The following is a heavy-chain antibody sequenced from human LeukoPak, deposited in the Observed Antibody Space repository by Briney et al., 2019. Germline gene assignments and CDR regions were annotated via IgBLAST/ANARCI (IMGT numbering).Heavy chain of an antibody. V-gene: IGHV3-48*03. Sequence: GGSLRLSCAASGFTFSNYEMNWVRQAPGKGLGWVSYISTSGSTIYYADSVKGRFTISRDNAKNSLYLQMNTLRAEDTAVYYCARDHIWSSLDYFDYWGQGTLVTVSS. D-gene: IGHD3-3*02. CDR3: ARDHIWSSLDYFDY. CDR1: GFTFSNYE. CDR2: ISTSGSTI. J-gene: IGHJ4*02.